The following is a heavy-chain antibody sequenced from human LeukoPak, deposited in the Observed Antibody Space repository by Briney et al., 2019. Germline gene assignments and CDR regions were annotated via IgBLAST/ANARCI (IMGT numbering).Heavy chain of an antibody. D-gene: IGHD6-19*01. V-gene: IGHV3-23*01. CDR2: ISGSGGST. J-gene: IGHJ4*02. CDR1: GFTFSSYA. Sequence: GGSLRLSCEASGFTFSSYAMSWVRQAPGKGLEWVTAISGSGGSTYNADSVKGRFTISRDNSENTLYLQMNSLRAEDTAVYYCAKERYINGWALLDYWGQGTLVTVSS. CDR3: AKERYINGWALLDY.